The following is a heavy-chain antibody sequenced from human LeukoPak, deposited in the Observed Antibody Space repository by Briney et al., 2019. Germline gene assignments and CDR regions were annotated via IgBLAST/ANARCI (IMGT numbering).Heavy chain of an antibody. Sequence: PSETLSLTCTVSGGSISTYYWSWLRQPPGKGLEWIGYIHYTGRTNYNPSLKSRVSISVDTSKNQFSLRLSSVTAADTAVYYCAKGPDYDYVWGSYRLDYWGQGTLVTVSS. CDR3: AKGPDYDYVWGSYRLDY. D-gene: IGHD3-16*02. J-gene: IGHJ4*02. V-gene: IGHV4-59*01. CDR1: GGSISTYY. CDR2: IHYTGRT.